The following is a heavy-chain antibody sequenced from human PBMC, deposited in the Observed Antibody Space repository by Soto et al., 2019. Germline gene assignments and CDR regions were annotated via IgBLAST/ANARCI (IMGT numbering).Heavy chain of an antibody. J-gene: IGHJ6*02. CDR2: ISGSGGST. V-gene: IGHV3-23*01. D-gene: IGHD6-6*01. Sequence: VGSLRLSGAASGFTFSSYAMSWVRQAPGKGLEWVSAISGSGGSTYYADSVKGRFTISRDNSKNTLYLQMNSLRAEDTAVYYCAKYSSSTYYYGMDVWGQGTTVTVSS. CDR3: AKYSSSTYYYGMDV. CDR1: GFTFSSYA.